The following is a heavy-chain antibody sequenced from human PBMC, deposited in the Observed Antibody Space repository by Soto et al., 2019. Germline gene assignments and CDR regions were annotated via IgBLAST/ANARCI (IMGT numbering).Heavy chain of an antibody. D-gene: IGHD6-19*01. CDR3: ARDGAVAGDSNFDY. J-gene: IGHJ4*02. V-gene: IGHV1-3*01. CDR1: GYTFTSSA. Sequence: ASVKVSCKASGYTFTSSAIHWVRQAPGQGLEWMGWINAGNGNIKHSQKFQHRVTITRDTSASTAYMELSSLRLEDTAVYYCARDGAVAGDSNFDYWGQGTLVTVSS. CDR2: INAGNGNI.